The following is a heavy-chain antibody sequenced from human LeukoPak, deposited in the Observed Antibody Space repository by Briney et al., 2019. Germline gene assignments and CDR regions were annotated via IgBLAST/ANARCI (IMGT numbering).Heavy chain of an antibody. CDR2: IIPIFGTA. J-gene: IGHJ4*02. D-gene: IGHD5-24*01. V-gene: IGHV1-69*05. Sequence: GSSVKVSCKASGGTFSSYAISWVRQAPGQGLEWIGGIIPIFGTANYAQKFQGRVTITTDESTSTAYMELSSLRSEDTAVYYCARVRGDGYNLALDYWGQGTLVTVSS. CDR1: GGTFSSYA. CDR3: ARVRGDGYNLALDY.